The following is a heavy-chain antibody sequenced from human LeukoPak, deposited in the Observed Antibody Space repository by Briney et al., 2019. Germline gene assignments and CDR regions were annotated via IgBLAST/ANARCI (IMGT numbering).Heavy chain of an antibody. V-gene: IGHV1-69*13. CDR1: GGTFSSYA. D-gene: IGHD1-1*01. J-gene: IGHJ4*02. CDR2: IIPIFGTA. Sequence: GASVKVSCEASGGTFSSYAISWVRQAPGQGLEWMGGIIPIFGTANYAQKFQGRVTITADESTSTAYMELSSLRSEDTAVYYCARGFHNWNDGQLDYWGQGTLVTVSS. CDR3: ARGFHNWNDGQLDY.